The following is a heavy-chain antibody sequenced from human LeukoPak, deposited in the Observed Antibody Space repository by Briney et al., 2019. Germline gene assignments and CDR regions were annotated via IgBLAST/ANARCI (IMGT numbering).Heavy chain of an antibody. CDR2: ISSNGGST. J-gene: IGHJ4*02. Sequence: PGGSLRLSCAASGFTFSSYAMHWVRRAPGKGLEYVSAISSNGGSTYYANSVKGRFTISRDNSKNTLYLQMGSLRAEDMAVYYCVSDMGSSWSRSWDYWGQGTLVTVSS. D-gene: IGHD6-13*01. V-gene: IGHV3-64*01. CDR3: VSDMGSSWSRSWDY. CDR1: GFTFSSYA.